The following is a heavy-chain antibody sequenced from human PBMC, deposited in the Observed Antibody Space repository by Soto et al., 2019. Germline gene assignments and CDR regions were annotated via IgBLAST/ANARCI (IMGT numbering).Heavy chain of an antibody. D-gene: IGHD2-8*01. CDR3: ARGSRYCTNGVCYWAYYYMDV. CDR1: GFTVSSNY. Sequence: EVQLVESGGGLVQPGGSLRLSCAASGFTVSSNYMSWVRQAPGKGLEWVSVIYSGGSTYYADSGKGRFTISRHNSKNTLYLQMNSLRAEDTAVYYCARGSRYCTNGVCYWAYYYMDVWGKGTTVTVSS. J-gene: IGHJ6*03. V-gene: IGHV3-53*04. CDR2: IYSGGST.